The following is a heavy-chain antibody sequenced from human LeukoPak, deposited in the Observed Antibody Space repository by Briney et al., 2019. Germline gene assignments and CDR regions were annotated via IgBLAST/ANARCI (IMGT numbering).Heavy chain of an antibody. J-gene: IGHJ5*02. Sequence: PGGSLRLSCAASGFTFSDYYMSWIRQARGKGLEWFSYISNSGSATYYAESVKGRFTISRDNAKNSLYLQMNNLRAEDTAVYYCARHTTDFYDRSGYLGWLDPWGQGTQVTVSS. CDR2: ISNSGSAT. CDR1: GFTFSDYY. V-gene: IGHV3-11*01. CDR3: ARHTTDFYDRSGYLGWLDP. D-gene: IGHD3-22*01.